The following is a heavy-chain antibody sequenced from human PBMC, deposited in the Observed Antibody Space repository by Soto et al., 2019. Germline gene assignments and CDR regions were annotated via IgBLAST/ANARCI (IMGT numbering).Heavy chain of an antibody. Sequence: QVQLVQSGAEVKKPGASVKVSCKASGYTFTSYAMHWVRQAPGQRLEWMGWINAGNGNTKYSQKFQGRVTITRDTSASTAYMELSSLRSEDTAVYYGSRSCSSTSCYFGYYGMDGLGQGTTVNVSS. CDR3: SRSCSSTSCYFGYYGMDG. CDR1: GYTFTSYA. V-gene: IGHV1-3*01. J-gene: IGHJ6*02. CDR2: INAGNGNT. D-gene: IGHD2-2*01.